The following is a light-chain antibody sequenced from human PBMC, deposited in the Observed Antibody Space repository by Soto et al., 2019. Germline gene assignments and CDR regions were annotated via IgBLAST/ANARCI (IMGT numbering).Light chain of an antibody. J-gene: IGKJ4*01. CDR2: AAS. V-gene: IGKV1-9*01. CDR1: QGLSSY. Sequence: IQLTQYPSSLSASVGDRVTITCRASQGLSSYLAWYQQKPGKAPKLLIYAASTLQSGVPSRFSVSESGTDFTLTISCLQPEDFATYYCQHVNSYPLTFAGGTKVDIK. CDR3: QHVNSYPLT.